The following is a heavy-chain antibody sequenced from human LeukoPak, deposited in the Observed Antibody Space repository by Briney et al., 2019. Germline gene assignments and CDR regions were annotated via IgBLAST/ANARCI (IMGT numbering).Heavy chain of an antibody. CDR1: AGSIISSSYD. V-gene: IGHV4-39*07. CDR2: IYYSGST. CDR3: ARVPGLWFGDAAPY. J-gene: IGHJ4*02. D-gene: IGHD3-10*01. Sequence: SETLSLTCTVSAGSIISSSYDWGWIRQHPGKGLEWIGSIYYSGSTYYNTSLQSRVTISFNTSKNQFSLKLSSVTAADTAVYYCARVPGLWFGDAAPYWGQGTLVTVSS.